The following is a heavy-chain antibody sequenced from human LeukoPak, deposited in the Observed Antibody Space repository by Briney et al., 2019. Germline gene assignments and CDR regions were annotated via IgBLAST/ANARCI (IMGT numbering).Heavy chain of an antibody. V-gene: IGHV4-61*02. CDR2: IYTSGST. Sequence: ASETLSLTCTVSGGSISSGSYYWSWIRQPAGKGLEWIGRIYTSGSTNYNPSLKSRVTMSVDTSKNQFSLKLTSVTAADTAVYYCARANSYDSSGHYYEFGYWGQGTLVTVSS. D-gene: IGHD3-22*01. CDR1: GGSISSGSYY. CDR3: ARANSYDSSGHYYEFGY. J-gene: IGHJ4*02.